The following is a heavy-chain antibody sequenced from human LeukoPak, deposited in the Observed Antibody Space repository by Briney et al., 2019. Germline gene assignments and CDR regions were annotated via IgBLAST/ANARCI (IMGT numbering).Heavy chain of an antibody. Sequence: SETPSLTCAVYGGSFSGYYWSWIRQPPGKGLEWIGEIIHSGSTNYNPSLKSRVTISVDTSKSQFSLKLSSVTAADTAVYYCASLVVPTSIGDYWGQGTLVTVSS. V-gene: IGHV4-34*12. CDR3: ASLVVPTSIGDY. D-gene: IGHD2-2*02. CDR2: IIHSGST. CDR1: GGSFSGYY. J-gene: IGHJ4*02.